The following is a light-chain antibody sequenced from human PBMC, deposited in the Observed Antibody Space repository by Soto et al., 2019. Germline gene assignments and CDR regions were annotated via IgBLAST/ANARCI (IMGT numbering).Light chain of an antibody. V-gene: IGKV3-20*01. CDR2: GAS. J-gene: IGKJ4*01. CDR1: QSVSSSY. Sequence: EIVMTQSPATMSVSPGERATLSCRASQSVSSSYLAWYQQKPGQAPRLLIYGASSRATGIPDRFSGSGSGTDFTLTISRLEPEDFAVYYCQNYGSSSLTFGGGTKVDI. CDR3: QNYGSSSLT.